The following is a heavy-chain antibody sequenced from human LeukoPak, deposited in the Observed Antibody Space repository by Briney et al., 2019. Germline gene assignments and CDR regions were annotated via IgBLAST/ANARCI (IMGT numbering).Heavy chain of an antibody. CDR1: GFTFSSYA. CDR3: ARDGGGDYDILTGSIDY. D-gene: IGHD3-9*01. J-gene: IGHJ4*02. V-gene: IGHV3-30-3*01. CDR2: ISYDGSNK. Sequence: GGSLRLSCAASGFTFSSYAMHWVRQAPGKGLEWVAVISYDGSNKCYADSVKGRFTISRDNSKNTLYLQMNSLRAEDTAVYYCARDGGGDYDILTGSIDYWGQGTLVTVPS.